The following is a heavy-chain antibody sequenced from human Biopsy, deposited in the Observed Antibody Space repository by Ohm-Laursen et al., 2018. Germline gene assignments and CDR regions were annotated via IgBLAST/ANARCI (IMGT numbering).Heavy chain of an antibody. V-gene: IGHV4-59*01. Sequence: SGTLSLTCTVSGGSIRSDCWSRIRQTPGKGLEWIGYIYYSGSTNYNPSLKSRVTISVDTSKNQFSLRLNSVTAADTAVYYCARATNSTGWPYYYFYGMDVWGQGTTVTVSS. J-gene: IGHJ6*02. CDR3: ARATNSTGWPYYYFYGMDV. CDR1: GGSIRSDC. D-gene: IGHD2/OR15-2a*01. CDR2: IYYSGST.